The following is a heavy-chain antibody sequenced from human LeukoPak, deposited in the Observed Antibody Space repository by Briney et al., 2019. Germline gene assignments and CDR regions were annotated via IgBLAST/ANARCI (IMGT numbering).Heavy chain of an antibody. V-gene: IGHV4-34*01. CDR2: IYHSGST. Sequence: SETLSLTCAVYGGAFSGYYWSWIRQPSGKGLEWIGTIYHSGSTYYNPSLKSRVTISVDTSKNQFSLKVSSVTAADTAVYYCARYDVWGTYRAFDYWGQGTLVTVSS. D-gene: IGHD3-16*02. CDR3: ARYDVWGTYRAFDY. J-gene: IGHJ4*02. CDR1: GGAFSGYY.